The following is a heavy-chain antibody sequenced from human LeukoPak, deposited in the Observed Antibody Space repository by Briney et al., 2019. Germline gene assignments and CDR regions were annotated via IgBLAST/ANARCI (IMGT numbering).Heavy chain of an antibody. CDR1: GVSISSYY. J-gene: IGHJ4*02. D-gene: IGHD5-24*01. CDR2: IYYSGST. Sequence: KPSETLSLTCTVSGVSISSYYWSWIRQPPGKGLEWIGSIYYSGSTYYNPSLKSRVTISVDTSKNQFSLKLSSVTAADTAVYYCARQMYQWLQYYFDYWGQGTLVTVSS. CDR3: ARQMYQWLQYYFDY. V-gene: IGHV4-59*05.